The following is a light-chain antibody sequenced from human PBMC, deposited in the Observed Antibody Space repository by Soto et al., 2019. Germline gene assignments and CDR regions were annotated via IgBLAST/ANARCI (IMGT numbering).Light chain of an antibody. J-gene: IGLJ1*01. CDR1: GIDIAAYTY. Sequence: QSVLTQPASVSASPGQQLTISCNGTGIDIAAYTYVSWYQQHPGKAPKLITYEVSYRPSGISNRFSGSKSGKTASLTISGLQAEDEVDYYCSSYTSSTNYVFGTGTKVNV. CDR3: SSYTSSTNYV. CDR2: EVS. V-gene: IGLV2-14*01.